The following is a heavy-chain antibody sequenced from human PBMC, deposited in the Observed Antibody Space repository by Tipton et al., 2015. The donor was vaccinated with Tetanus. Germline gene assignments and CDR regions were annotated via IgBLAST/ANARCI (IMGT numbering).Heavy chain of an antibody. CDR1: GYTFTSYD. Sequence: QVQLVQSGAEVKKPGASVKVSCKASGYTFTSYDINWVRQDTGQGLEWMGWMHPNSGNTGYAQKFQGRVTMTRITSKSTAYMELSSLRSEDTAVYYCARGWRYVEMATIDYWGQGTLVTVSS. CDR2: MHPNSGNT. D-gene: IGHD5-24*01. V-gene: IGHV1-8*01. CDR3: ARGWRYVEMATIDY. J-gene: IGHJ4*02.